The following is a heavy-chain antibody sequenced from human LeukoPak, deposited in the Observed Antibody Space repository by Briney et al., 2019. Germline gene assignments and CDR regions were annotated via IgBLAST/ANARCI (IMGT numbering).Heavy chain of an antibody. Sequence: GGSLRLSCAASGFSFSNNPMHWVRQAPGRGLEWVAVSSSDGNNEYYADSAKGRFTISRDNSKNTLYVQMNSLRPEDTAVYYCARGSATTLYYYYYMDVWGKGTTVTVSS. V-gene: IGHV3-30*01. CDR2: SSSDGNNE. CDR1: GFSFSNNP. CDR3: ARGSATTLYYYYYMDV. J-gene: IGHJ6*03. D-gene: IGHD1-26*01.